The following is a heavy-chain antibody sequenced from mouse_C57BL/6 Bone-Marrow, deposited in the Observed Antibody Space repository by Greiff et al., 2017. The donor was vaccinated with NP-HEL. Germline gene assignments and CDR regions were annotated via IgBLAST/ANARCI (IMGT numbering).Heavy chain of an antibody. CDR1: GFTFTDYY. Sequence: EVKLQESGPVLVKPGPSVKISCKASGFTFTDYYMHWVKQSHGKSLEWIGLVYPYNGGTSYNQKFKGKATLTVDTSSSTAYMELNSLTSEDSAVYYCAREELDYDVGYWYFDVWGTGTTVTVSS. CDR2: VYPYNGGT. CDR3: AREELDYDVGYWYFDV. V-gene: IGHV1-36*01. D-gene: IGHD2-4*01. J-gene: IGHJ1*03.